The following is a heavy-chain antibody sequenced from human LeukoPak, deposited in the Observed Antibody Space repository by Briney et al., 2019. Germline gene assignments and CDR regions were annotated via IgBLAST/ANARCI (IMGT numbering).Heavy chain of an antibody. CDR3: ARVTYCSSGSCSSYYFDY. Sequence: ASVKVSCKASGYTFTGYYMHWVRQAPGQGLEWMGWINPNSGGTNYARKFQGRVTMTRDTSISTAYMELSRLRSDDTAVYFCARVTYCSSGSCSSYYFDYWGQGTLVTVSS. CDR1: GYTFTGYY. J-gene: IGHJ4*02. V-gene: IGHV1-2*02. D-gene: IGHD2-15*01. CDR2: INPNSGGT.